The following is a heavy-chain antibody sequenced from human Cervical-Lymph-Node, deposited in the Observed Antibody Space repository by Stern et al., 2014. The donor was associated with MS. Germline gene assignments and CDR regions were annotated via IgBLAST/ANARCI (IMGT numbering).Heavy chain of an antibody. CDR2: IKTKTDGGTT. D-gene: IGHD6-19*01. J-gene: IGHJ4*02. V-gene: IGHV3-15*01. CDR1: GFTLRNAW. Sequence: EVHLVESGGGLVKPGGSLRLSCTASGFTLRNAWMSWVRQAPGKGLEWVGRIKTKTDGGTTDYAAPVKGRFTISRDDSKSTLYLQMNSLKTEDTAVYYCTSAYTSGWKSQFDYWGQGALVAVSS. CDR3: TSAYTSGWKSQFDY.